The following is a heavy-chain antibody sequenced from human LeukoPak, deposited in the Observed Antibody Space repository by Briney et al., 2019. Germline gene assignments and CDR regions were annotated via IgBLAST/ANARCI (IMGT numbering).Heavy chain of an antibody. V-gene: IGHV3-23*01. CDR3: AKSENMATAGPKIYGMDV. J-gene: IGHJ6*02. CDR1: GFTFRSYA. D-gene: IGHD6-13*01. Sequence: PGGSLRLSCAGSGFTFRSYAMTWVRRAPGKGLEWVSAISGSGGSTYYADSVKGRFTIPRDNSKNTVYLQMILLRAEDTAVYYCAKSENMATAGPKIYGMDVWGQGSTVTVSS. CDR2: ISGSGGST.